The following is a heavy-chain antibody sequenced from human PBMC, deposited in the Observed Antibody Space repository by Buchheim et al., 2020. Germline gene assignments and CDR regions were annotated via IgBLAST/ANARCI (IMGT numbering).Heavy chain of an antibody. CDR3: AKDPGYYYDGRGFSFDY. J-gene: IGHJ4*02. Sequence: EVQLLESGGTLIQPGGSLRLSCAASGFTFSGYSMNWVRQAPGKGLEWVSLISGDGDTTYYADSVKGRFTVSRDNSKNTLYLQMNSLRAEDAALYYCAKDPGYYYDGRGFSFDYWGQGTL. V-gene: IGHV3-23*01. CDR1: GFTFSGYS. D-gene: IGHD3-22*01. CDR2: ISGDGDTT.